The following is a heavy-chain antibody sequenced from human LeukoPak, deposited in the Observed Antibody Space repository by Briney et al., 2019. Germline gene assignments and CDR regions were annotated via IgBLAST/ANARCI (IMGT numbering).Heavy chain of an antibody. D-gene: IGHD2-2*01. CDR3: ARHKRSTSKPRLNYYMDV. CDR1: GASITTDAYY. Sequence: SETLSLTCTVSGASITTDAYYWGWIRQPPGKGLEWIGEINHSGSTNYNPSLKSRVTISVDTSKNQFSLKLSSVTAADTAVYYCARHKRSTSKPRLNYYMDVWGKGTTVTVSS. V-gene: IGHV4-39*01. CDR2: INHSGST. J-gene: IGHJ6*03.